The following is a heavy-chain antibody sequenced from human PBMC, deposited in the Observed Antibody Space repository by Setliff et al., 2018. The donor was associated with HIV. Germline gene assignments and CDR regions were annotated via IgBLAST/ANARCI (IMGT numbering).Heavy chain of an antibody. V-gene: IGHV7-4-1*02. D-gene: IGHD3-3*01. CDR3: ARAGRPTYYNFWSGRGWFDP. CDR2: INTNTGNP. Sequence: ASVKVSCKASGNTFTTYAINWVRQAPGQGLEWMGWINTNTGNPRYAQGFTERFVFSVDTSGSTAYLQINSLKSKDTAMYYCARAGRPTYYNFWSGRGWFDPWGQGTLVTVSS. J-gene: IGHJ5*02. CDR1: GNTFTTYA.